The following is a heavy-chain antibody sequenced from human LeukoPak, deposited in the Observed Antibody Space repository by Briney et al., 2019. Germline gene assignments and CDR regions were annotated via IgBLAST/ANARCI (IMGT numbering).Heavy chain of an antibody. J-gene: IGHJ3*02. V-gene: IGHV3-48*04. CDR3: ARLSYCGGDCYWDAFDI. CDR2: ISSSAGTI. D-gene: IGHD2-21*02. CDR1: GFTFSSYG. Sequence: GGSLRLSCAASGFTFSSYGMHWVRQAPGKGLEWVSYISSSAGTIYYADSVKGRFTISRDNAKNSLFLQMNSLRAEDTAVYYCARLSYCGGDCYWDAFDIWGQGTMVTVSS.